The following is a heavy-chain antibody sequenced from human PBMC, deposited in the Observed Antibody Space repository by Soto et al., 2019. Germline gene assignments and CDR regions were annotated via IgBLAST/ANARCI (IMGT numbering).Heavy chain of an antibody. V-gene: IGHV3-11*05. CDR1: GFTFRDYY. J-gene: IGHJ6*02. CDR2: IDSSTKYT. Sequence: PGGSLRLSCEASGFTFRDYYMTWFRQAPGKGLEWLSYIDSSTKYTNYADSVKGRFTISRDDAKNSLYLQMNSLRADDTAVYYCAGAYYYTMDVWGQGTMVTVSS. CDR3: AGAYYYTMDV.